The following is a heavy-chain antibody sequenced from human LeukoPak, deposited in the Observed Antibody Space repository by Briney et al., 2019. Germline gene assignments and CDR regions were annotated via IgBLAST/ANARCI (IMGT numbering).Heavy chain of an antibody. V-gene: IGHV3-30*18. J-gene: IGHJ4*02. D-gene: IGHD6-13*01. Sequence: GGPLRLSGAASGFTFSTYGMHWGRPAPGKGREGGAVISYDGSNKYYADSVKGRFTISRDNSKNTLYLQMNSLRAEDTAVYYCAKRMWQQLFTFDYWGQGTLVTVSS. CDR2: ISYDGSNK. CDR3: AKRMWQQLFTFDY. CDR1: GFTFSTYG.